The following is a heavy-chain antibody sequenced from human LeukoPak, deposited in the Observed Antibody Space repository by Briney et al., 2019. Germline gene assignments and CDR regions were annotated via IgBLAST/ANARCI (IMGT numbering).Heavy chain of an antibody. CDR1: GYTFTSYG. J-gene: IGHJ5*02. D-gene: IGHD4-17*01. CDR2: ISAYNGNT. Sequence: ASVKVSCKASGYTFTSYGISWVRQAPGQGLEWMGWISAYNGNTNYAQKLQGRVTMTTDTSTSTAYRELRSLRSDDTAVYYCARDQHGVTTRWFDPWGQGTLATVSS. V-gene: IGHV1-18*04. CDR3: ARDQHGVTTRWFDP.